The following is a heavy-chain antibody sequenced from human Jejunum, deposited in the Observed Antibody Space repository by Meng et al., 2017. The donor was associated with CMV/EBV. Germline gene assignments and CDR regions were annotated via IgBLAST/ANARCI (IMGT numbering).Heavy chain of an antibody. CDR2: IYYGGST. V-gene: IGHV4-39*07. CDR1: TYY. CDR3: ARDRVTYSDDYYYYGMDV. D-gene: IGHD3-9*01. J-gene: IGHJ6*02. Sequence: TYYWGWIRQPPGKGLEWIGSIYYGGSTYYNPSLKSRVTISVDTSKNQFSLSLNSVTAADTAVYYCARDRVTYSDDYYYYGMDVWGQGTTVTVSS.